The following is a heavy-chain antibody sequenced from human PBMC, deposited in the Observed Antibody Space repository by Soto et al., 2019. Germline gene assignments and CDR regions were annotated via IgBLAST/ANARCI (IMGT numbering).Heavy chain of an antibody. CDR2: IESTSSPI. CDR3: VRNFAI. V-gene: IGHV3-48*01. Sequence: EVQLVESGGGLIQPGGSLRLSCVASGLTLSNYYMNWVRQAPGKGLEWISYIESTSSPIYYADSVKGRFIISRDNTKNSLLLQMNSLRAEDTATYYCVRNFAIWGQGTTVIVSS. J-gene: IGHJ3*02. CDR1: GLTLSNYY.